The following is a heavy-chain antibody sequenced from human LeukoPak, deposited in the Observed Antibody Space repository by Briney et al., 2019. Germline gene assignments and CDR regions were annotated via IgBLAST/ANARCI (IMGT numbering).Heavy chain of an antibody. CDR2: IYYSGST. D-gene: IGHD3-9*01. J-gene: IGHJ3*02. Sequence: PSQTLSLTCTVSGGSISSGDYYWSWIRQPPGKGLEWIGYIYYSGSTYYNPSLKSRVTISVDTSKNQFSLKLSSVTAAETAVYYCARGGYYDILTGLGAFDIWGQGTMVTVSS. CDR1: GGSISSGDYY. CDR3: ARGGYYDILTGLGAFDI. V-gene: IGHV4-30-4*01.